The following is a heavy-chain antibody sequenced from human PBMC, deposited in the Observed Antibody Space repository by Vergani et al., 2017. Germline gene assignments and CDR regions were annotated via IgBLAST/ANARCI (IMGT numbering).Heavy chain of an antibody. J-gene: IGHJ3*02. CDR2: ISSSSSYI. D-gene: IGHD4-17*01. V-gene: IGHV3-21*04. CDR3: AKDRDDGDSYHDAFDI. CDR1: GCTFSSYS. Sequence: EVQLVESGGGLVKRGGSLRLSCAASGCTFSSYSMNWVRQAPGQGLEWVSSISSSSSYIHYSDSLKGRITISRDNAKSSLYLQMNSLRAEDTAVYYCAKDRDDGDSYHDAFDIWGQGTMVTVSS.